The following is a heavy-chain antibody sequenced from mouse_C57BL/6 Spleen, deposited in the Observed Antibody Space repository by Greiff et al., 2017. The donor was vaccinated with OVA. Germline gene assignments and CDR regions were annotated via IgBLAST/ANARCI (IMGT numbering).Heavy chain of an antibody. CDR2: ISSGSSTI. CDR1: GFTFSDYG. J-gene: IGHJ2*01. CDR3: ARNQLYYFDY. V-gene: IGHV5-17*01. D-gene: IGHD3-3*01. Sequence: DVMLVESGGGLVKPGGSLKLSCAASGFTFSDYGMHWVRQAPEKGLEWVAYISSGSSTIYYADTVKGRFTISRDNAKNTLFLQMTSLRSEDTAMYYCARNQLYYFDYWGQGTTLTVSS.